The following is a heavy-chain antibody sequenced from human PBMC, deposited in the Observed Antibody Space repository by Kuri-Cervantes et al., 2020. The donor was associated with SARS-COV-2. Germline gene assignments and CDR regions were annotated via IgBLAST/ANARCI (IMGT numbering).Heavy chain of an antibody. Sequence: GGSLRLSCAASGFTFSSYGMHWVRQAPGKGLEWVAVISYDGSNKYYADPVKGRFTISRDNSKNTLYLQMNSLRAEDTAVYYCAKDQGDSYGISYFDYWGQGTLVTVSS. CDR1: GFTFSSYG. D-gene: IGHD5-18*01. J-gene: IGHJ4*02. CDR3: AKDQGDSYGISYFDY. V-gene: IGHV3-30*18. CDR2: ISYDGSNK.